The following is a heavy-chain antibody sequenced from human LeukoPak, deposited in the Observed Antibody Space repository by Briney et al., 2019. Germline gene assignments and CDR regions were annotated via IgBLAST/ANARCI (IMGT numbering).Heavy chain of an antibody. V-gene: IGHV4-59*12. CDR2: IYYSGST. CDR1: GGSISSYY. CDR3: ARRIKYYYYYYMDV. J-gene: IGHJ6*03. Sequence: SETLSLTCTVPGGSISSYYWSWIRQPPGKGLEWIGYIYYSGSTNYNPSLKSRVTISVDTSKNQFSLKLSSVTAADTAVYYCARRIKYYYYYYMDVWGKGTTVTVSS.